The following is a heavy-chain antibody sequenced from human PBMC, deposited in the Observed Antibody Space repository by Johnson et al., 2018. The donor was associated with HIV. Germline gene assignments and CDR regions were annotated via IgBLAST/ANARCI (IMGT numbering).Heavy chain of an antibody. CDR2: IKQDGSET. D-gene: IGHD4-23*01. CDR3: ARPRLRWRDDAFDI. J-gene: IGHJ3*02. V-gene: IGHV3-7*01. Sequence: VQLVESGGGLVQPGGSLRLSCAASGFTFSSYWMSWVRQAPGKGLEWVANIKQDGSETYYVDSVKGRFTISRDNAKNSLYLQMNNLRAEDTAVYYCARPRLRWRDDAFDIWGQGTMVTVSS. CDR1: GFTFSSYW.